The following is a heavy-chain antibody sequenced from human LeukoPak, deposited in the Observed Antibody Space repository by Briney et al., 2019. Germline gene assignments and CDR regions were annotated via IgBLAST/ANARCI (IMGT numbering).Heavy chain of an antibody. CDR3: AKVSAYDSSGYHTYLDY. Sequence: GGSLRLSCAASGFTFSSYAMSWVRQAPGKGLEWVSAISGSGGSTYYADSVKGRFTISRDNSKNTPYLQMNSLRAEDTAVYYCAKVSAYDSSGYHTYLDYWGQGTLVTVSS. V-gene: IGHV3-23*01. D-gene: IGHD3-22*01. CDR2: ISGSGGST. CDR1: GFTFSSYA. J-gene: IGHJ4*02.